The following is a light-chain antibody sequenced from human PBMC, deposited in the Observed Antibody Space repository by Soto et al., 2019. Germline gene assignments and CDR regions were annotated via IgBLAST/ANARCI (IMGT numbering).Light chain of an antibody. J-gene: IGKJ2*01. V-gene: IGKV4-1*01. CDR2: WAS. CDR3: QQYYSTLRT. Sequence: DIVMTQSQDSLAVSLGERATINCKYSQSVLYSSNNKNYLAWYQQKPGQPPKLLIYWASTRESGVPDRFSGSGSGTDFTLTISSLQAEDVAVYYCQQYYSTLRTFGQGTKLEIK. CDR1: QSVLYSSNNKNY.